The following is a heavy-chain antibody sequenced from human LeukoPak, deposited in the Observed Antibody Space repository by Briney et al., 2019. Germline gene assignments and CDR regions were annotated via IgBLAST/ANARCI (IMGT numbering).Heavy chain of an antibody. CDR1: GFTFATYW. V-gene: IGHV3-7*01. J-gene: IGHJ5*02. CDR2: IKQDGSEK. Sequence: GGSLRLSCAVSGFTFATYWMSWVRQAPGKGLEWVANIKQDGSEKYYVDSVKGRFTISRDNAKNSLYLQMNSLRAEDTAVYYCARDGYYGSGSYTGRPSGWFDPWGQGTLVTVSS. CDR3: ARDGYYGSGSYTGRPSGWFDP. D-gene: IGHD3-10*01.